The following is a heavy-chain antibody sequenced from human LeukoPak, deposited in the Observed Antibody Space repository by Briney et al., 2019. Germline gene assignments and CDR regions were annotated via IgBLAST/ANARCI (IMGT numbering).Heavy chain of an antibody. V-gene: IGHV4-39*02. D-gene: IGHD2-2*01. CDR3: ARGPCSTSCHRSWYFDY. CDR1: GDSITSSAFY. CDR2: IFHGGNT. J-gene: IGHJ4*02. Sequence: SETLSLTCTVSGDSITSSAFYWGWIRQAPGKGLEWIGNIFHGGNTNYNPSLKSRVTISVDTSKNHFSLRLTSVTAADTAVYYCARGPCSTSCHRSWYFDYWGQGTLVTVSS.